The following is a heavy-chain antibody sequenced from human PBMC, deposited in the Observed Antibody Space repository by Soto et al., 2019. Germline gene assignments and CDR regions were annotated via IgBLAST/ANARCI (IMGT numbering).Heavy chain of an antibody. Sequence: QVRLQESGPGLVKPSQTLSLTCTVSGGSIYTGDYYWSWIRQPPGKGLEWIGSIYYIGDTEYNPSLKSRLTMSLDTSKNQFSLRLTSVTAADTAVYYCARDPPVETGYFKAMDVWGQGTTVTVSS. CDR2: IYYIGDT. CDR1: GGSIYTGDYY. D-gene: IGHD6-25*01. J-gene: IGHJ6*02. V-gene: IGHV4-30-4*01. CDR3: ARDPPVETGYFKAMDV.